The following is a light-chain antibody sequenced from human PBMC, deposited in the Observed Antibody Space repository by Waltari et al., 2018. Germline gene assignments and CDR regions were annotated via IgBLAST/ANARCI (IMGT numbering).Light chain of an antibody. CDR1: SSDVGGYNY. V-gene: IGLV2-14*01. CDR2: EVS. CDR3: TSFTGAASWV. Sequence: QSALTQPASVSGSPGQSITIPCTGTSSDVGGYNYVSWLQQHPGRAPKLIIYEVSPRPAGVSGRFSGSKSANTASLTISGLQTEDEADYYCTSFTGAASWVFGAGAKVTV. J-gene: IGLJ3*02.